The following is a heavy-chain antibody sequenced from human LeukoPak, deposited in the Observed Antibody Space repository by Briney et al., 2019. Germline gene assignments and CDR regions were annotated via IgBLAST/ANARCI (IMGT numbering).Heavy chain of an antibody. CDR1: GFTFSNYW. D-gene: IGHD3-16*02. V-gene: IGHV3-7*05. J-gene: IGHJ4*02. CDR2: IRQDGSEK. CDR3: ARDYVWGSDRYTDY. Sequence: PGGSLRLSCAASGFTFSNYWMSCVRQAPGRGLEWVANIRQDGSEKYYVDSVKGRFTISRDNAKKSLYLQMNSLRAEDTAVYYCARDYVWGSDRYTDYWGQGTLVTVSS.